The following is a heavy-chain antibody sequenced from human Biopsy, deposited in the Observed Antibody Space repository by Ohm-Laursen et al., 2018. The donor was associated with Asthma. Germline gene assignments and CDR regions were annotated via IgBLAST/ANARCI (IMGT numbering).Heavy chain of an antibody. CDR3: AMCQVGYSSGWSLLLKKIYYSGMDV. J-gene: IGHJ6*02. V-gene: IGHV1-69*13. Sequence: SVKVSCKALGGTFSNFAISWVRQAPGQGLEWLGGIMTVFGTTNYAQKFQGRVTITADESTSTAYMEVTSLRSEDTGIYYCAMCQVGYSSGWSLLLKKIYYSGMDVWGQGTAVTVSS. CDR2: IMTVFGTT. CDR1: GGTFSNFA. D-gene: IGHD6-19*01.